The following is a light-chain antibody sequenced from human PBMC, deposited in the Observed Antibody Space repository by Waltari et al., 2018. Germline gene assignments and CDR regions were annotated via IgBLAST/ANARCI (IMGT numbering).Light chain of an antibody. CDR2: DAS. CDR3: QQYDDLPLT. Sequence: DIQMTQSPSSLSASVGDRVTITCQASQAIRKYLNWYQQIPGKAPQLLIYDASILETGVPSRFSGSGSGTHFTFTINNLQPEDIATYYCQQYDDLPLTFGGGTKVEIK. CDR1: QAIRKY. V-gene: IGKV1-33*01. J-gene: IGKJ4*01.